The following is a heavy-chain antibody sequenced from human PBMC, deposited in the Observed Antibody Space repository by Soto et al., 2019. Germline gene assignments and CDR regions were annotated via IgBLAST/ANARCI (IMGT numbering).Heavy chain of an antibody. J-gene: IGHJ4*02. D-gene: IGHD4-17*01. V-gene: IGHV4-4*02. Sequence: SETLSLTCAVSGGSISSSNWWSWVRQPPGKELEWLGEIYHTGTTNYNPSLKNRVTISVDKSKNLFSLRLFSVTAADTAVYYCGAHAGATYGPLDYWGRGTLVTVSS. CDR1: GGSISSSNW. CDR2: IYHTGTT. CDR3: GAHAGATYGPLDY.